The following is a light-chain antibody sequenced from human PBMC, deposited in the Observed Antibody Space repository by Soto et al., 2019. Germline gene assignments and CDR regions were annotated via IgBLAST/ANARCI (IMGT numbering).Light chain of an antibody. CDR3: QQLKSSTLT. CDR2: AAS. CDR1: QGISLF. Sequence: DIQLTQSPSFLSASVGDTVSITCRASQGISLFLAWYQQRPGKAPDLLIYAASSLESGVPSRLSGSGSGTEFTLTITSMQHEDFANYYCQQLKSSTLTFGGGTKGDI. V-gene: IGKV1-9*01. J-gene: IGKJ4*01.